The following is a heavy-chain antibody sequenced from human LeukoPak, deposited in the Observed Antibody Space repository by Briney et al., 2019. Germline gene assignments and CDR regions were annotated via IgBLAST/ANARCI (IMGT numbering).Heavy chain of an antibody. CDR2: IYYSGST. D-gene: IGHD3-10*01. V-gene: IGHV4-59*08. Sequence: SETLSLTCTVSGGSISSYYWSWIRQPPGKGLVWIGYIYYSGSTNYNPSLKSRVTISVDTSKNQFSLMLSSVTAADTAVYYGARRRITMVRGAERNWFDPWGQGTLVTVSS. J-gene: IGHJ5*02. CDR1: GGSISSYY. CDR3: ARRRITMVRGAERNWFDP.